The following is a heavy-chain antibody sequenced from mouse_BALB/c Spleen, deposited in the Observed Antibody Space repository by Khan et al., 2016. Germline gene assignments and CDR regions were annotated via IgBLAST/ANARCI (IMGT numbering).Heavy chain of an antibody. CDR2: IYPGDGDT. CDR1: GYTFTSYW. D-gene: IGHD1-1*01. V-gene: IGHV1-87*01. CDR3: ASYYDSSYDYFDY. J-gene: IGHJ2*01. Sequence: QVRLQQSGAELARPGASVKLSCKASGYTFTSYWMQWVKQRPGQGLEWIGAIYPGDGDTRYTQKFKGKATLTAAKSSSTAYMQLSSLASVDSAVYYCASYYDSSYDYFDYWGQGTTLTVSS.